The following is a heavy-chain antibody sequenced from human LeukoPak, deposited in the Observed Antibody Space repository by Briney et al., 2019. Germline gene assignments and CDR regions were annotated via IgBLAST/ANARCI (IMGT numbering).Heavy chain of an antibody. CDR3: ARALDSSGPFDY. CDR2: IYYSGST. V-gene: IGHV4-39*07. Sequence: WIGSIYYSGSTYYNPSLKSRVTISVDTSKNQFSLKLSSVTAADTAVYYCARALDSSGPFDYWGQGTLVTVSS. J-gene: IGHJ4*02. D-gene: IGHD3-22*01.